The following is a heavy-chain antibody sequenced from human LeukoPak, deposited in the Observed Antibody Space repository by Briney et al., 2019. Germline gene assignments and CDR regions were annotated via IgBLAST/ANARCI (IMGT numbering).Heavy chain of an antibody. CDR1: GDSISHSDYY. Sequence: SETLSLTYTVSGDSISHSDYYWSWVRQPPGQGLEWIGYIFYTGATQYNPSLQSRVIMSLDTSKNQFSLKLSSVTAADTAVYYCAGGLHSFIWSGYSHGYWGQGTLVTVSS. D-gene: IGHD3-3*01. CDR3: AGGLHSFIWSGYSHGY. V-gene: IGHV4-30-4*01. J-gene: IGHJ4*02. CDR2: IFYTGAT.